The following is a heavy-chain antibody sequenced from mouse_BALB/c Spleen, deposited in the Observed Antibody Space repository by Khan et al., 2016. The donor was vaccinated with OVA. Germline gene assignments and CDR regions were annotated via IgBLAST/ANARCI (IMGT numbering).Heavy chain of an antibody. Sequence: VQLQQSGPELMKPGASVRISCKASGYTFTTYYIHWVMQSPGKSLEWIGYIDPFSGGTTYNENFKGKATLTVDKSSSTAYIHLSNLTSEDSAVYYCTSHGYVAWFTYWGQGTLVTVSA. D-gene: IGHD2-2*01. CDR1: GYTFTTYY. J-gene: IGHJ3*01. V-gene: IGHV1S135*01. CDR2: IDPFSGGT. CDR3: TSHGYVAWFTY.